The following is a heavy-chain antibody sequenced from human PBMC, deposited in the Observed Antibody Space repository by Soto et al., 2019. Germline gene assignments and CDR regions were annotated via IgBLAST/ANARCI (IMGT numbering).Heavy chain of an antibody. CDR1: GCTFSSYA. V-gene: IGHV3-64*01. CDR3: ARDHGSGAYYYYYMDV. D-gene: IGHD3-10*01. Sequence: GGSLRLSCAASGCTFSSYAMHLVRQAPGKGLEYVSAISSNGGSTYYANSVKGRFTISRDNSKNTLYLQMGSLRAEDMAVYYCARDHGSGAYYYYYMDVWGKGTTVTVSS. J-gene: IGHJ6*03. CDR2: ISSNGGST.